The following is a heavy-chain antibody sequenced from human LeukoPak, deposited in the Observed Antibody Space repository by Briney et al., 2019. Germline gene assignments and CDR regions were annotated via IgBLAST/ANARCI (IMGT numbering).Heavy chain of an antibody. V-gene: IGHV5-51*01. J-gene: IGHJ5*02. CDR3: ARAGHMIVVANNWFDP. Sequence: GESLKISCKGSGYSFTSYWIGWVRQMPGKGLEWMGIIYPGDSDTRYSPSFQGQVTISADKSISTAYLQWSSLKASDTAMYYCARAGHMIVVANNWFDPWGQGTLVTVSS. CDR1: GYSFTSYW. CDR2: IYPGDSDT. D-gene: IGHD3-22*01.